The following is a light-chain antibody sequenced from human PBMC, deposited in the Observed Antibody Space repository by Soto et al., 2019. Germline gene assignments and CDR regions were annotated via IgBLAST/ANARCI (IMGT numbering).Light chain of an antibody. Sequence: QSVLTQPASVSGSPGQSITISCTGTSSDVGGFDYVSWYQQRPGKAPKLLIYEVNRRPSGVSNRFSGSKSGNAASLTISGLQTEDEGDFFSSSYTSTGTPFVFGTGTKLTVL. CDR1: SSDVGGFDY. CDR2: EVN. CDR3: SSYTSTGTPFV. J-gene: IGLJ1*01. V-gene: IGLV2-14*01.